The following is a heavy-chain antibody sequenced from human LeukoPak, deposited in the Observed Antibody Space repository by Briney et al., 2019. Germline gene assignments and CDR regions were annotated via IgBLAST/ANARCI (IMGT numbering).Heavy chain of an antibody. D-gene: IGHD2-2*01. J-gene: IGHJ4*02. CDR3: AKVYCSSTSCYNDY. V-gene: IGHV3-23*01. Sequence: PGGSLRLSCAASGFTFSSYAMSWVRQAPGKGLEWVSGVSGSGGSTYYADSVKGRFTISRDNSKNTLYLQMNSLRAEDTAVYYCAKVYCSSTSCYNDYWGQGTLVTVSS. CDR2: VSGSGGST. CDR1: GFTFSSYA.